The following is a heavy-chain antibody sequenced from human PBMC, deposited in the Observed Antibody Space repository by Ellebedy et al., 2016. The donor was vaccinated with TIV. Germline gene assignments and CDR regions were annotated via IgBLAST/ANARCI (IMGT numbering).Heavy chain of an antibody. V-gene: IGHV1-69*13. CDR2: TTPIFGRA. J-gene: IGHJ4*02. D-gene: IGHD6-19*01. Sequence: ASVKVSXXASGGIFSTYGINWVRQAPGQGLEWMGGTTPIFGRANYAQKFQGRVIITADESTTTAYMELSSLRFEDTAVYYCARGWTVAGSPDPSFFWGQGTLVTVSS. CDR3: ARGWTVAGSPDPSFF. CDR1: GGIFSTYG.